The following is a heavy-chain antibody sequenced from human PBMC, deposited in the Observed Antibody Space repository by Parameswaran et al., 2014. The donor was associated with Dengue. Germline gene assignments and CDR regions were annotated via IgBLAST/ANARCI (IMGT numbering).Heavy chain of an antibody. Sequence: WVRQAPGQGLEWMGWISGYNGNTNYAQKLQGRVTMTTDTSTSTAYMELRSLRSDDTAVYYCARGLITMVRGIIVSLWFDPWGQGTLVTVSS. CDR3: ARGLITMVRGIIVSLWFDP. V-gene: IGHV1-18*01. CDR2: ISGYNGNT. J-gene: IGHJ5*02. D-gene: IGHD3-10*01.